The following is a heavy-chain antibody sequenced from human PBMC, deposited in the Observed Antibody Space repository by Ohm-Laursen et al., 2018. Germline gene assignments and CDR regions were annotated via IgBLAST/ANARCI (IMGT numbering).Heavy chain of an antibody. Sequence: SLRLSCAASEVTFSSYWMSWVRQAPGKGLEWVSSISSSSSYIYYADSVKGRFTISRDNSKNTLYLQMNSLRAEDTAVYYCAREPPSGSAWAAIAFDIWGQGTMVTVSS. J-gene: IGHJ3*02. D-gene: IGHD1-26*01. CDR3: AREPPSGSAWAAIAFDI. CDR2: ISSSSSYI. CDR1: EVTFSSYW. V-gene: IGHV3-21*04.